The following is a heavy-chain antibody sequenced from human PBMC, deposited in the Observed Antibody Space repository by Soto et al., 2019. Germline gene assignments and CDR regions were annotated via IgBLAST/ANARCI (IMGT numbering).Heavy chain of an antibody. CDR2: TYYRSKWYN. CDR1: GDSVSSKSAA. D-gene: IGHD3-22*01. CDR3: ARHAYYYDSSGQRRGYFDY. V-gene: IGHV6-1*01. J-gene: IGHJ4*02. Sequence: SQTLSLPCAMSGDSVSSKSAAWDWIRQSPSRGLEWLGRTYYRSKWYNDYAVSVKSRITINPDTSKNQFSLKLSSVTAADTAVYYCARHAYYYDSSGQRRGYFDYWGQGTLVTVSS.